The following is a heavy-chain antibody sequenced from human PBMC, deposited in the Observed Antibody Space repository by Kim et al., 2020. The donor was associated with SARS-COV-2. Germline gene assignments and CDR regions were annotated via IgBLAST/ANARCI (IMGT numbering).Heavy chain of an antibody. V-gene: IGHV4-59*01. Sequence: SETLSLTCTVSGGSISSYYWSWIRQPPGKGLEWIGYIYYSGSTNYNPSLKSRVTISVDTSKNQFSLKLSSVTAADTAVYYCARSGYQLLYYFDYWGQGTLVTVSS. CDR3: ARSGYQLLYYFDY. D-gene: IGHD2-2*01. CDR2: IYYSGST. J-gene: IGHJ4*02. CDR1: GGSISSYY.